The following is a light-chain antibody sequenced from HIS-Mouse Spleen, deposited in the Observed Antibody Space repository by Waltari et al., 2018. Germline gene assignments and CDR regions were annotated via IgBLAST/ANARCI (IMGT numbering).Light chain of an antibody. CDR2: GAS. J-gene: IGKJ4*01. V-gene: IGKV3-20*01. CDR1: QSLSSSY. CDR3: QQYGSSPLT. Sequence: EIVLTQSPRTLSLSPGESATVPCRASQSLSSSYLALYQQKPGQAPSLLIYGASSRATGIPDRFSGSGSGTDFTLTISRLEPEDFAVYYCQQYGSSPLTFGGGTKVEIK.